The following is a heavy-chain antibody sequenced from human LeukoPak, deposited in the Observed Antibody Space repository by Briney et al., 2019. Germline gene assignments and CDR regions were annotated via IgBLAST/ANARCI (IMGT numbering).Heavy chain of an antibody. CDR2: INAGNGNT. V-gene: IGHV1-3*01. Sequence: ASVKVSCKASGYTFTRFSMNWVRQAPGQRLEWMGWINAGNGNTEYSQKFQGRVTFTRDTSASTAYMELSSLRSEDTAVYYCARGAPIRVAVAATFDPWGQGTLVTVPS. D-gene: IGHD6-19*01. J-gene: IGHJ5*02. CDR3: ARGAPIRVAVAATFDP. CDR1: GYTFTRFS.